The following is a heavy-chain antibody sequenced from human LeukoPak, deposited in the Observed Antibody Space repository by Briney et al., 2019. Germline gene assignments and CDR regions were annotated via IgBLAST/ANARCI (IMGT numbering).Heavy chain of an antibody. Sequence: TGGSLRLSCAASGFTFDDYAMHWVRQALGKGLEWVSGISWNSGSIGYADSVKGRFTISRDNAKNSLYLQMNSLRAEDTALYYCAKGIVGFDYWGQGTLVTVSS. CDR3: AKGIVGFDY. CDR1: GFTFDDYA. CDR2: ISWNSGSI. V-gene: IGHV3-9*01. D-gene: IGHD3-16*02. J-gene: IGHJ4*02.